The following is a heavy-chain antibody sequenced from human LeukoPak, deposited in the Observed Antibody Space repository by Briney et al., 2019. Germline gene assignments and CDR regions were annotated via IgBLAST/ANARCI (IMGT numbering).Heavy chain of an antibody. V-gene: IGHV1-69*13. CDR1: GGTFISYA. CDR3: ARHYYDSSGYYYARLGFDY. D-gene: IGHD3-22*01. J-gene: IGHJ4*02. Sequence: SXXVSCKASGGTFISYAISWVGQAPGQGGEWMGGIIHIFGTANYVQKFQGRVTITADESTSKAYMELSSLRSEDTAVYYCARHYYDSSGYYYARLGFDYWGQGTLVTVSS. CDR2: IIHIFGTA.